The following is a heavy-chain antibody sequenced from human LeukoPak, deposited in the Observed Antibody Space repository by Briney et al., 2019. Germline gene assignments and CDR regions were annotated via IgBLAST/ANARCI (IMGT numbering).Heavy chain of an antibody. Sequence: SETLSLTCTVSGGSISRYYWSWIRQPPGKGLEWIGYIYYSGSTNYNPSLKGRVTISVDTSKNQFSLKLSSVTAADTAVYYCARQVDYGSGSYYWFDPWGQGTLVTVSS. CDR1: GGSISRYY. D-gene: IGHD3-10*01. CDR2: IYYSGST. V-gene: IGHV4-59*08. J-gene: IGHJ5*02. CDR3: ARQVDYGSGSYYWFDP.